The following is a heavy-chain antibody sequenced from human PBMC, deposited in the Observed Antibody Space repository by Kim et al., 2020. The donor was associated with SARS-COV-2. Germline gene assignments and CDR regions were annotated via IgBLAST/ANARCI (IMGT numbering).Heavy chain of an antibody. Sequence: SETLSLTCTVSGGSVSSGSYYWSWIRQPPGKGLEWIGYIYYSGSTNYNPSLKSRVTISVDTSKNQFSLKLSSVTAADTAVYYCAREGIYGSGGGGGMDG. J-gene: IGHJ6*01. D-gene: IGHD3-10*01. V-gene: IGHV4-61*01. CDR2: IYYSGST. CDR3: AREGIYGSGGGGGMDG. CDR1: GGSVSSGSYY.